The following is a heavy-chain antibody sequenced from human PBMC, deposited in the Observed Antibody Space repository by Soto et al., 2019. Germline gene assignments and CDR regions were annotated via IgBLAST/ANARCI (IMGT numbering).Heavy chain of an antibody. D-gene: IGHD6-6*01. Sequence: SETLSLTCTVSGGSISSYYWSWIRQPAGKGLEWIGRIYTSGSTNYNPSHKSRVTMSVDTSKNQFSLKLSSVTAADTAVYYCARDREFGYSSSSFGYYYYGMDVWGQGTTVTVSS. CDR2: IYTSGST. CDR1: GGSISSYY. J-gene: IGHJ6*02. CDR3: ARDREFGYSSSSFGYYYYGMDV. V-gene: IGHV4-4*07.